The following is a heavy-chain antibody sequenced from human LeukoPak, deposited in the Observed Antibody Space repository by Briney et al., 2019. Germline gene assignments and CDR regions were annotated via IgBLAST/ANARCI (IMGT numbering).Heavy chain of an antibody. V-gene: IGHV4-38-2*01. CDR1: GYSISSGYY. J-gene: IGHJ5*02. CDR2: IYHSGST. CDR3: ARQGDYDFWSGYPNWFDP. Sequence: SETLSLTCAVSGYSISSGYYWGWIRPPPGKGLEWIGSIYHSGSTYYNPSLKSRVTISVDTSKNQFSLKLSSVTAADTAVYCCARQGDYDFWSGYPNWFDPWGQGTLVTVSS. D-gene: IGHD3-3*01.